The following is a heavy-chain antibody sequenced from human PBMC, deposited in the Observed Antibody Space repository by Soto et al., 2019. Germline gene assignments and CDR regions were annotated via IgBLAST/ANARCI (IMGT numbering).Heavy chain of an antibody. D-gene: IGHD2-15*01. V-gene: IGHV4-30-4*01. CDR3: AREGGRYCTGGSCQVDY. CDR2: IYHSGST. Sequence: SETLSLTGTVSGGSISSGDYYWSWIRQPPGKGLEWIGYIYHSGSTYYTPSLKSRVTISVDTSKNQFSLKLSSVTAADTAVYYCAREGGRYCTGGSCQVDYWGQGTLVTVS. J-gene: IGHJ4*02. CDR1: GGSISSGDYY.